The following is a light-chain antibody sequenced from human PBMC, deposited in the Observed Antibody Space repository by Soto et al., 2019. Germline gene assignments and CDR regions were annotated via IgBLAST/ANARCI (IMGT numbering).Light chain of an antibody. J-gene: IGKJ5*01. CDR1: QSVSSK. V-gene: IGKV3-15*01. CDR2: GAS. Sequence: EILMTQSPCTLSVSPGERVTFSCRASQSVSSKLAWYQPKPGQTPRLLIYGASTRATGIPDSFSGSGSGTEFTLTISSLQYEDFAADYCQQYQNWPLITFGQGTRLEIK. CDR3: QQYQNWPLIT.